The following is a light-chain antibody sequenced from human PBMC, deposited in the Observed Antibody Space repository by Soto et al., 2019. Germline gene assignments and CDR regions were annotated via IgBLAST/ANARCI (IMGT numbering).Light chain of an antibody. CDR1: QTVSTY. Sequence: DTQMTQSPSSLSASVGDRISITCRASQTVSTYLNWYQQKAGQAPTLLISATSTLQSGVPSRFSGSGSGTEFTLTITSLQPEDFATYYCQHTYTTPRTFGHGTKVAFK. CDR2: ATS. CDR3: QHTYTTPRT. V-gene: IGKV1-39*01. J-gene: IGKJ1*01.